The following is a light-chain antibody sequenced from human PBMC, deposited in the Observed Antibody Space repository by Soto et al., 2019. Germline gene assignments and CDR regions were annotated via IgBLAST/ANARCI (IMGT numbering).Light chain of an antibody. CDR2: EGT. Sequence: QSALTQPASVSGSPGQSITISCTGTSSDDGSYNLVSWFQQLPGKVPKLIIYEGTKRPSGVSDRFSGSKSGYTASLTISGLQAEDAADYYCFSYAGNSVYVFGTGTKV. CDR1: SSDDGSYNL. J-gene: IGLJ1*01. CDR3: FSYAGNSVYV. V-gene: IGLV2-23*01.